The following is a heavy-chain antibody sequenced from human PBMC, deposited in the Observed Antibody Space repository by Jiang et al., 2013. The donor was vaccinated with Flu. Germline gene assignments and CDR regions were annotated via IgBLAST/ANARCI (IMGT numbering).Heavy chain of an antibody. CDR2: IYPGDSDT. CDR3: ARQKLLRTAMVTWWFDP. D-gene: IGHD5-18*01. Sequence: VQLVESGAEVKKPGESLKISCKGSGYSFTSYWIGWVRQMPGKGLEWMGIIYPGDSDTRYSPSFQGQVTISADKSISTAYLQWSSLKASDTAMYYCARQKLLRTAMVTWWFDPWGQGTLVTVSS. CDR1: GYSFTSYW. J-gene: IGHJ5*02. V-gene: IGHV5-51*01.